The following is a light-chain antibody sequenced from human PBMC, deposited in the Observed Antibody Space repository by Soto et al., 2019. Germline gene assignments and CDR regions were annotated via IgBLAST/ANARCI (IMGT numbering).Light chain of an antibody. J-gene: IGLJ3*02. CDR1: SSNIGADYD. CDR2: GNS. V-gene: IGLV1-40*01. CDR3: QSYDSSLSAVV. Sequence: QSVLTQTPSASGAPGQRVTISCTGSSSNIGADYDVHWYQQLPGTAPKLLIYGNSNRPSGVPDRFSGSKSGTSASLAITGLQAEDEADYYCQSYDSSLSAVVFGGGTKLTVL.